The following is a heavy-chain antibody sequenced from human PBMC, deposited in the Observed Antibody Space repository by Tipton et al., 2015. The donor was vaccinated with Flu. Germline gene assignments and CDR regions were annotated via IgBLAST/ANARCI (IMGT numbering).Heavy chain of an antibody. CDR1: GYTFTTYW. D-gene: IGHD3-9*01. CDR2: IYPGDSDS. Sequence: QLVQSGAEVKKPGESLKISCKGSGYTFTTYWIGWVRQMPGKGLEWMGIIYPGDSDSRYSPSFQGKVTISADKSVSTAYLQWSSLKASDSAMYNCERGHKDIFTGCGGVGAFGFRGHGTMVTVSS. J-gene: IGHJ3*01. CDR3: ERGHKDIFTGCGGVGAFGF. V-gene: IGHV5-51*03.